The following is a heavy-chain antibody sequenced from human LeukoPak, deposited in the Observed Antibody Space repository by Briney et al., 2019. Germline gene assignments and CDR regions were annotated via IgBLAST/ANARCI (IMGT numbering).Heavy chain of an antibody. V-gene: IGHV1-2*02. D-gene: IGHD6-19*01. CDR3: ARVWHSSGWYWFDP. Sequence: ASVKVSCKASGYTFTGYYMHWVRQAPGQGLEWMGWINPNSGGTNYAQKFQGRVTMTRDTSISTAYMELSRLRSDDTAVYYCARVWHSSGWYWFDPWGQGTLVTVSS. J-gene: IGHJ5*02. CDR2: INPNSGGT. CDR1: GYTFTGYY.